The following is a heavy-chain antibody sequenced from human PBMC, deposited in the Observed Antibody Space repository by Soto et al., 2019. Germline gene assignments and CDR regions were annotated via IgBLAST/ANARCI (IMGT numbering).Heavy chain of an antibody. J-gene: IGHJ5*02. V-gene: IGHV1-46*01. CDR1: GYAFTSYY. D-gene: IGHD6-13*01. CDR2: INPSGGST. CDR3: ARSSSWYWFDP. Sequence: APVKVSCKASGYAFTSYYMHWVRQAPGQGLEWMGIINPSGGSTSYAQKFQGRVTMTRDTSTSTVYMELSSLRSEDTAVYYCARSSSWYWFDPWGQGTLVTLSS.